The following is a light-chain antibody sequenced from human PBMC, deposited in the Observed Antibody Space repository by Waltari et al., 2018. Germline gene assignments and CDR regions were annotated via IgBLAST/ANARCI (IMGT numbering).Light chain of an antibody. Sequence: EIVLTQSPDTLPVPPVERATLPCRASQSVSSYLAWSQQNPGQAPRLLIYDASNRATGIPARFSGSGSGTDFTLTISSLEPEDFAVYYCQQRDGTFGQGTKVEIK. CDR1: QSVSSY. J-gene: IGKJ1*01. CDR3: QQRDGT. V-gene: IGKV3-11*01. CDR2: DAS.